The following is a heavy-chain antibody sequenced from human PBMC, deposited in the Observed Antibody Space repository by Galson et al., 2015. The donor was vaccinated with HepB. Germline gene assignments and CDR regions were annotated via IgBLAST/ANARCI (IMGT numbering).Heavy chain of an antibody. Sequence: SLRLSCAASGFTFSSYGMHWVRQAPGKGLEWVAVIWYDGSNKYYADSVKGRFTISRDNSKNTLYLQMNSLRAEDTAVYYCARASGYCSSTSCYTAFDYWGQGTLVTVSS. D-gene: IGHD2-2*02. CDR3: ARASGYCSSTSCYTAFDY. V-gene: IGHV3-33*01. CDR2: IWYDGSNK. CDR1: GFTFSSYG. J-gene: IGHJ4*02.